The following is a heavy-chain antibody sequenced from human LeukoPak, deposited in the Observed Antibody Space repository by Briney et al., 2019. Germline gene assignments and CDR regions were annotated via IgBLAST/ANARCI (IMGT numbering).Heavy chain of an antibody. V-gene: IGHV2-5*02. J-gene: IGHJ3*02. CDR1: GFSLSTSGVG. CDR3: AHRQDTVMGPGAFDI. CDR2: IYWDDDK. D-gene: IGHD5-18*01. Sequence: ESGPALVKPTQTLTLTCTFSGFSLSTSGVGVGWIRQPPGKALEWLALIYWDDDKRYSPSLKSRLTITKDTSKNQVVLTMSNMDPVDTATYYCAHRQDTVMGPGAFDIWGHGTMVTVSS.